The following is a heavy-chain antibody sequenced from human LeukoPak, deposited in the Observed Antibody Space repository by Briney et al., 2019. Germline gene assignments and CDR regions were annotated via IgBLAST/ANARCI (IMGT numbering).Heavy chain of an antibody. CDR2: IYYSGST. Sequence: SETLSLTCTVSGGSISSYYWSWIRQPPGKGLEWIGYIYYSGSTNYNPSLKSRVTISVDTSKNQFSLKLSSVTAADTAVYYRATGGVERNYWGQGTLVTVSS. CDR1: GGSISSYY. J-gene: IGHJ4*02. V-gene: IGHV4-59*08. CDR3: ATGGVERNY. D-gene: IGHD3-10*01.